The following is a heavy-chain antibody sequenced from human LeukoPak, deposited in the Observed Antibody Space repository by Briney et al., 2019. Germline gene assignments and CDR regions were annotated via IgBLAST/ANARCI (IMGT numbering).Heavy chain of an antibody. Sequence: GASVTVSFTSSAYTFTVYYIHWVRQAPGQGQGGMACITPNSDATNYVQKFESTVTMTRNTSISTAYMELSGLRSDNSAVYYCARSTCYSPVYGDYWGQGTLVTVSS. D-gene: IGHD2-15*01. CDR2: ITPNSDAT. V-gene: IGHV1-2*02. CDR1: AYTFTVYY. CDR3: ARSTCYSPVYGDY. J-gene: IGHJ4*02.